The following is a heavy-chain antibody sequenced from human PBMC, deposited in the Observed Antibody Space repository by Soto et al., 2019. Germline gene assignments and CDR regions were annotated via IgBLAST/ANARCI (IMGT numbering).Heavy chain of an antibody. J-gene: IGHJ4*02. V-gene: IGHV1-69*13. CDR1: GGTFSSYA. CDR3: ASDTYYYDSSGRRGYYFDY. D-gene: IGHD3-22*01. CDR2: IIPIFGTA. Sequence: GASVKVSCKASGGTFSSYAISWVRQAPGQGLEWMGGIIPIFGTANYAQKFQGRVTITADESTSTAYMELSSLRSEDTAVYYCASDTYYYDSSGRRGYYFDYWGQGTLVTVSS.